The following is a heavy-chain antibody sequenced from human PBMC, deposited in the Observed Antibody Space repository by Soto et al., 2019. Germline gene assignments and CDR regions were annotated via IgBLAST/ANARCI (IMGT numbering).Heavy chain of an antibody. CDR3: STRAYDTNGYYRFDP. Sequence: SETLALTCPVYGGSFRGHSWTWIRQSPGKGLEWIGDINHSGRVNYSPSLKSRVTISLDTSKNQFSLTLSAVTAADTAMYYCSTRAYDTNGYYRFDPWGQGTLVTVSS. V-gene: IGHV4-34*01. CDR1: GGSFRGHS. D-gene: IGHD3-22*01. J-gene: IGHJ5*01. CDR2: INHSGRV.